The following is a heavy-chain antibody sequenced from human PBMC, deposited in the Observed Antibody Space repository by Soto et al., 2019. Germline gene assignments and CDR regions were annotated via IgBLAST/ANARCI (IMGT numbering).Heavy chain of an antibody. CDR3: AKGATGYYYYGMDV. Sequence: EVQLLESGGGLVQPGGSLRLSCAASGFTFSSYAMSWVRQAPGKGLEWVSAISGGGGSTYYTDSVKGRFTISRDNSKNTLYLQMNSLRAEDTAVYYCAKGATGYYYYGMDVWGQGTTVTVSS. CDR1: GFTFSSYA. V-gene: IGHV3-23*01. J-gene: IGHJ6*02. CDR2: ISGGGGST. D-gene: IGHD1-26*01.